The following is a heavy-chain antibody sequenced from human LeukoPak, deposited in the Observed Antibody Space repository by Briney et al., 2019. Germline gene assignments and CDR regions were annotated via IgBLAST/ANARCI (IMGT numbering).Heavy chain of an antibody. J-gene: IGHJ4*02. V-gene: IGHV1-69*04. CDR2: INPIISKV. CDR3: ARLSETPAYYDNYVYYYLGY. Sequence: ASVKVSCKASGCTFSSYAISWVRQATGQGLEWMGRINPIISKVACAQNFQGRITITRDTSINTAYMEISSLRSEDTDVYYCARLSETPAYYDNYVYYYLGYWGKGTLVTVSS. CDR1: GCTFSSYA. D-gene: IGHD3-22*01.